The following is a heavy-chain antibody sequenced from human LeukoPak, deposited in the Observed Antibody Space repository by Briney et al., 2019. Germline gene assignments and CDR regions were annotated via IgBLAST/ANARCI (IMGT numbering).Heavy chain of an antibody. J-gene: IGHJ4*02. V-gene: IGHV3-23*01. Sequence: GGSLRLSCAVSGFTFSSYAMSWVRQAPGKGLEWVSAVSGSGGSTYYADSVKGRFTISRDNSKKTLYLQMSSLRAEDTAVYYCAKLGSSWDFDYWGQGTLVTVSS. D-gene: IGHD6-13*01. CDR3: AKLGSSWDFDY. CDR2: VSGSGGST. CDR1: GFTFSSYA.